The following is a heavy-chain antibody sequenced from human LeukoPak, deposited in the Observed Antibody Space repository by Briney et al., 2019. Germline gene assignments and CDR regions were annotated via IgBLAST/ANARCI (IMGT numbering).Heavy chain of an antibody. V-gene: IGHV3-73*01. Sequence: GGSLKLSCAASGFTFSGSVMHWVRQPSGKGLELVGRIRSKANSDATAYAASVKGRFTIYRDDSKNTAYLQMNSLKTEDTAVYYCTRRGYCGDDCYSGLDYWGQGTLVTVSS. CDR2: IRSKANSDAT. J-gene: IGHJ4*02. D-gene: IGHD2-21*02. CDR3: TRRGYCGDDCYSGLDY. CDR1: GFTFSGSV.